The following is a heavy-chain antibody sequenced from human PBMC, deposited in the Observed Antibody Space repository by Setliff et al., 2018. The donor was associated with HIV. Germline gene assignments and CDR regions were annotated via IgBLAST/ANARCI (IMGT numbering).Heavy chain of an antibody. J-gene: IGHJ4*02. CDR3: ARDMYYYDSSGYSFDY. CDR2: IDYSGSI. Sequence: SETLSLTCTVSGGTISNTNSYWGWIRQPPGKGLEWMGNIDYSGSIDYSPSLKSRVTMSLDMSRNQFYLRLRSVTAADTAVYYCARDMYYYDSSGYSFDYWGQGTLVTVSS. V-gene: IGHV4-39*07. CDR1: GGTISNTNSY. D-gene: IGHD3-22*01.